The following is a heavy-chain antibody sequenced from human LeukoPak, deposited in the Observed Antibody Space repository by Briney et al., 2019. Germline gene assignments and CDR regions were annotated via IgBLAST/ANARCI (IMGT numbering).Heavy chain of an antibody. Sequence: GGSLRLSCAASGFTFSNFWMNWVRQAPGKGLEWVANIKQDGSVKHYVDSVKGRFTISRDSSKNTLYLQMNSLRAEDTAVYYCARGAGYNYPYYFDYWGQGTLVTVSS. CDR3: ARGAGYNYPYYFDY. CDR1: GFTFSNFW. V-gene: IGHV3-7*03. CDR2: IKQDGSVK. J-gene: IGHJ4*02. D-gene: IGHD5-24*01.